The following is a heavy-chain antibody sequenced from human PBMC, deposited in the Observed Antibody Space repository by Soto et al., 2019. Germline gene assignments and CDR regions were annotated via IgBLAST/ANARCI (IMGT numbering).Heavy chain of an antibody. Sequence: ALRLSCTASGFTFSSYAMHWVRQAPGKGLEWVAVISYDGSNKYYADSVKGRFTISRDNSKNTMYLQMNSLRVEDTAVYYCARYSGYDHNWFDPWGQGTLVTVSS. CDR1: GFTFSSYA. CDR3: ARYSGYDHNWFDP. CDR2: ISYDGSNK. D-gene: IGHD5-12*01. V-gene: IGHV3-30-3*01. J-gene: IGHJ5*02.